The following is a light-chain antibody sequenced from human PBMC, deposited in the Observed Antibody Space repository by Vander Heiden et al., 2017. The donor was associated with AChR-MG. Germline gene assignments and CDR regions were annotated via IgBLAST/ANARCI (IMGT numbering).Light chain of an antibody. Sequence: QSVLTPPPSVSGAPAQRVTLSCTGSSSNIGAGSDIHWYQHLPGTAPKLLIYGNNNRPSGVPDRFSGSKSDSSASLAITGLQAEDEADYYCQSYDSSLRGSVFGGGTKLTVL. CDR2: GNN. V-gene: IGLV1-40*01. J-gene: IGLJ2*01. CDR1: SSNIGAGSD. CDR3: QSYDSSLRGSV.